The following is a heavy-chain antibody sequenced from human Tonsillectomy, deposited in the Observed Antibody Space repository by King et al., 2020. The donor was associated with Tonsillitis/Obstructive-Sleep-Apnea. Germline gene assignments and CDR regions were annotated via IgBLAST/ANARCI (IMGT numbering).Heavy chain of an antibody. CDR2: IYYSGST. D-gene: IGHD2-15*01. V-gene: IGHV4-31*03. Sequence: VQLQESGPGLVKPSQTLSLTCTFSGGSISSGGCYCSCIRQPPEKVLEWVVYIYYSGSTYYNPSLKSRVTKSVDTSKNTFSLKLSSLIAADTAVYYCAGDRCSGGSCYPDYWGQGTLVTVSS. CDR3: AGDRCSGGSCYPDY. CDR1: GGSISSGGCY. J-gene: IGHJ4*02.